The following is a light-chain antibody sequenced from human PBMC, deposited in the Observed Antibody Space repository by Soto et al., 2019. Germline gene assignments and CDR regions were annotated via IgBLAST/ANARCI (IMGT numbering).Light chain of an antibody. J-gene: IGKJ3*01. CDR1: QSVSSK. CDR2: DAS. CDR3: QQYNNWPFT. Sequence: EIVMTQSPATLSMSPGERATLSCRASQSVSSKLAWYQQRPGQAPRLLIYDASTRATGFPPRFSGSGSGTEFTLTISSLQSEDSAVYYCQQYNNWPFTFGPGTKVDIK. V-gene: IGKV3-15*01.